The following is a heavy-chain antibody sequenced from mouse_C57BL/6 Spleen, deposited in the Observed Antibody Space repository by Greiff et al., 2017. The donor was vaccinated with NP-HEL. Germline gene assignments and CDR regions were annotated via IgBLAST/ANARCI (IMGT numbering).Heavy chain of an antibody. D-gene: IGHD1-1*01. J-gene: IGHJ2*01. CDR1: GYAFSSYW. CDR3: AIYGSSYVGYYYFDY. V-gene: IGHV1-80*01. CDR2: LYPGDGDT. Sequence: QVQLQQSGAELVKPGASVKISCKASGYAFSSYWMNWVKQRPGKGLEWIGQLYPGDGDTNYNGKFKGKATLTADKSSSTAYMQLSSLTSEDSAVYFCAIYGSSYVGYYYFDYWGQGTTLTVSS.